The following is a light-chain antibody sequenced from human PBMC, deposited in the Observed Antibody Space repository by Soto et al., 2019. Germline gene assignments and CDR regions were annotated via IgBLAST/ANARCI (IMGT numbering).Light chain of an antibody. Sequence: DIQMTQSPSSLSASVGGRVTITCRASQHISNYLAWYQQKPGKVPKLLIYAASTLQSGVPSRFSGGASGTDFTLTISSLQPEDGATYYCQKYNSAPWTFGQGTKVEIK. V-gene: IGKV1-27*01. CDR3: QKYNSAPWT. CDR1: QHISNY. CDR2: AAS. J-gene: IGKJ1*01.